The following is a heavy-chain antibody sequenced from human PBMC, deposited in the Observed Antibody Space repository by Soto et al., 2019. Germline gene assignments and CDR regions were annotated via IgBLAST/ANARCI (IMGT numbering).Heavy chain of an antibody. CDR2: ISAYSGST. CDR1: GYTLTTYG. CDR3: ARDFTKSSSWPYYFDY. Sequence: QVQLVQSGAEVKKPGASVKVSCKASGYTLTTYGISWGRQAPGQGVEWMGWISAYSGSTKFAQKLQGRVTMTTDTSTTTAYMELRSLTSDDTAVYYCARDFTKSSSWPYYFDYWGQGTLVTVSS. D-gene: IGHD6-13*01. V-gene: IGHV1-18*01. J-gene: IGHJ4*02.